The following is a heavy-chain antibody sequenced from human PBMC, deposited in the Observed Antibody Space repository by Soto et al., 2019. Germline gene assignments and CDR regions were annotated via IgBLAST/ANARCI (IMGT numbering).Heavy chain of an antibody. CDR3: ARGYRYCTKCVWQNYCDS. CDR1: GYTFTSYD. CDR2: MNPNSGNT. V-gene: IGHV1-8*01. J-gene: IGHJ4*02. Sequence: QVQLVQSEAEVKKPGASVKVSCKASGYTFTSYDINWVRQATGQGLEWMGWMNPNSGNTGYAQKFQGRVTMTRNTSISTAYMELSSLRSEDTAVYYCARGYRYCTKCVWQNYCDSWGQGPLVTVSS. D-gene: IGHD2-8*01.